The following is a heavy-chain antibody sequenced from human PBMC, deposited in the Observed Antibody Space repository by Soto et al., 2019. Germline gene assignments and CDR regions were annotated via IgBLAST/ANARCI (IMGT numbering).Heavy chain of an antibody. J-gene: IGHJ3*02. D-gene: IGHD5-12*01. CDR3: AREERWLQFYAFDS. Sequence: SETLSLTCAVYGGSFSGYYWSWIRQPPGKGLEWIGEINHSGSTNYNPSLKSRVTISVDTSKNQFSLKLSSVTAADTAVYYCAREERWLQFYAFDSWGQGTMVTVSS. CDR2: INHSGST. V-gene: IGHV4-34*01. CDR1: GGSFSGYY.